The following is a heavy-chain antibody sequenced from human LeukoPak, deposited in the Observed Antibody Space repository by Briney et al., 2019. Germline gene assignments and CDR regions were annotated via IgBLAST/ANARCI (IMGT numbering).Heavy chain of an antibody. CDR1: GGSFSGYY. V-gene: IGHV4-34*01. CDR3: ARGPYDFWSGYYRANFDY. J-gene: IGHJ4*02. CDR2: INHSGST. D-gene: IGHD3-3*01. Sequence: SETLSLTCAVYGGSFSGYYWSWIRQPPGKGLEWIGEINHSGSTNYNPSLKSRVTISVDTSKNQFSLKLSSVTAADTAVYYCARGPYDFWSGYYRANFDYWGQGTLVTVSS.